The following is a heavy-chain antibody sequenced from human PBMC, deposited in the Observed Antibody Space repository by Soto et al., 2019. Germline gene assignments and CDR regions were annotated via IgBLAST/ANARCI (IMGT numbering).Heavy chain of an antibody. CDR1: GGSISSYY. V-gene: IGHV4-59*01. Sequence: SETLSLTCTVSGGSISSYYWSWIRQPPGKGLEWIGYIYYSGSTNYNPSPKSRVTISVDTSKNQFSLKLSSVTAADTAVYYCARENGGRHIAAAGGWFDPWGQGTLVTVSS. CDR3: ARENGGRHIAAAGGWFDP. CDR2: IYYSGST. D-gene: IGHD6-13*01. J-gene: IGHJ5*02.